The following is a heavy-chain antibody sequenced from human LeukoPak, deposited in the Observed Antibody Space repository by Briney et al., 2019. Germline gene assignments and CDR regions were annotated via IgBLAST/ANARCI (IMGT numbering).Heavy chain of an antibody. V-gene: IGHV3-21*01. CDR3: ARGPDSSSWYSGLYYFDY. Sequence: GGSLRLSCAASGFTVSSNYMSWVRQAPGKGLEWVSSISSSSSYIYYADSVKGRFTISRDNAKNSLYLQMNSLRAEDTAVYYCARGPDSSSWYSGLYYFDYWGQGTLVTVSS. D-gene: IGHD6-13*01. CDR2: ISSSSSYI. CDR1: GFTVSSNY. J-gene: IGHJ4*02.